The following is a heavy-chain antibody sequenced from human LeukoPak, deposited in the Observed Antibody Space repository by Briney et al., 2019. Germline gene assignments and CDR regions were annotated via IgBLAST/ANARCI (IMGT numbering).Heavy chain of an antibody. CDR3: ARAPYDSSGYANDAFDI. J-gene: IGHJ3*02. Sequence: ASVKVSCKASGYTFTGYYMHWVRQAPGQGLEWMGWINPNSGGTNYAQKFQGRVTMTRDTSISTAYMELSRLRSDDTAVYYCARAPYDSSGYANDAFDIWGQGTMVTVSS. CDR1: GYTFTGYY. D-gene: IGHD3-22*01. V-gene: IGHV1-2*02. CDR2: INPNSGGT.